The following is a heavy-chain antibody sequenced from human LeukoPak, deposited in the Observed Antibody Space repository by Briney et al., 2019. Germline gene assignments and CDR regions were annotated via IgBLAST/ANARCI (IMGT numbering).Heavy chain of an antibody. J-gene: IGHJ4*02. CDR3: AKTGTYSSSSGYIDS. Sequence: PGGSLRLSCAASGFTFDDYAMHWVRQAPGKGLEWVSSISWNSGNVDYADSVKGRFALSRDNAKNSLFLQVNSLRAEDTALYYCAKTGTYSSSSGYIDSWGQGTLVTVSS. D-gene: IGHD6-6*01. CDR2: ISWNSGNV. CDR1: GFTFDDYA. V-gene: IGHV3-9*01.